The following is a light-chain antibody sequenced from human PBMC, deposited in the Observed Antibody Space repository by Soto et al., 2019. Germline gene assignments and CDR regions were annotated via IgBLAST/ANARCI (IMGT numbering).Light chain of an antibody. CDR2: DAS. CDR3: QHLNNWPSYT. J-gene: IGKJ2*01. Sequence: EIVLTQSPATLSLSPGEGATLSCRASQSVSNYLVWYQQRPGQAPRLLIYDASNRAPGIPARFSGSGSGTDFTLTITSLEPEDFAIYYCQHLNNWPSYTFGQGTKVDIK. CDR1: QSVSNY. V-gene: IGKV3-11*01.